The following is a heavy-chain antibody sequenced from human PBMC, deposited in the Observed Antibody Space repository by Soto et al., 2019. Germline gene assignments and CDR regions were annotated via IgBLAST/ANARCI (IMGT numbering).Heavy chain of an antibody. Sequence: SETLSLTCAVYGGSFSGYYWSWIRQPPGKGLEWIGEINHSGSTNYNPSLKSRVTISVDTSKNQFSLKLSFVTAADTAVYYCARGDYYGSGSYYLLDYWGQGTLVTVSS. CDR3: ARGDYYGSGSYYLLDY. D-gene: IGHD3-10*01. CDR2: INHSGST. J-gene: IGHJ4*02. CDR1: GGSFSGYY. V-gene: IGHV4-34*01.